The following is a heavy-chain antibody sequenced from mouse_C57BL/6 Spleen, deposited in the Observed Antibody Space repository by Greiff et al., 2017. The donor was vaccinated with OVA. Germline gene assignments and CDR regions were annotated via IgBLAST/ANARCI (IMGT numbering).Heavy chain of an antibody. J-gene: IGHJ4*01. CDR2: IYPRSGNT. CDR1: GYTFTSYG. D-gene: IGHD1-1*01. CDR3: ALYGSSYDYAMDY. V-gene: IGHV1-81*01. Sequence: VQLQQSGAELARPGASVKLSCKASGYTFTSYGISWVKQRTGQGLEWIGEIYPRSGNTYYNEKFKGKATLTADKSSSTAYMELRSLTSEDSAVYFCALYGSSYDYAMDYWGQGTSVTVSS.